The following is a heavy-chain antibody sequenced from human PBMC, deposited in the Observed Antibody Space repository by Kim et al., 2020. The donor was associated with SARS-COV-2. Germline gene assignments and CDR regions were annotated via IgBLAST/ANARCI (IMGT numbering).Heavy chain of an antibody. V-gene: IGHV3-15*01. D-gene: IGHD2-8*01. J-gene: IGHJ6*02. CDR3: TTPSPNVGHLQKTYSYYGMDV. Sequence: GGSLRLSCAASGFTFNNAWMTWVRQAPGKGLEWVGRIKSKSDGGTIDYAPPLKGRFTISRNDSENTLHLLISSLKTEDTARYYCTTPSPNVGHLQKTYSYYGMDVWGQGTTVTVCS. CDR2: IKSKSDGGTI. CDR1: GFTFNNAW.